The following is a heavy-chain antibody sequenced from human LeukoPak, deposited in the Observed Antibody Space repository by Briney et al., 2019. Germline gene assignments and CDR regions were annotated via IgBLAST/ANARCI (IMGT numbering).Heavy chain of an antibody. Sequence: GGSLRVSCAASGFTFSSYSMNWVRQAPGKGLEWVSSISSSSYIYYADSVKGRFTISRDNAKNSLYLQMNSLRAEDTAVYYCARDSYSSSWYPSGYWGQGTLVTVSS. CDR2: ISSSSYI. J-gene: IGHJ4*02. V-gene: IGHV3-21*01. CDR1: GFTFSSYS. D-gene: IGHD6-13*01. CDR3: ARDSYSSSWYPSGY.